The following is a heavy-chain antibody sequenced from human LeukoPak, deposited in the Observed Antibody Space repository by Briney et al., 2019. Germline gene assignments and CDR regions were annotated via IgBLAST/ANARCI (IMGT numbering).Heavy chain of an antibody. CDR3: ARADHYYYYMDV. J-gene: IGHJ6*03. CDR2: INWNGGST. Sequence: RPGGSLRLSCAASGFTFDDYGMSWVRQAPGKGLEWVSGINWNGGSTGYADSVKGRFTISRDNSKNTLYLQMNTLRAEDTAVYYCARADHYYYYMDVWGKGTTVTASS. V-gene: IGHV3-20*04. CDR1: GFTFDDYG.